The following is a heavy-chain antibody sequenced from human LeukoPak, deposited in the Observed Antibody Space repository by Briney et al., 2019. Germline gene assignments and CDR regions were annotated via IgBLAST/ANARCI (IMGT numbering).Heavy chain of an antibody. V-gene: IGHV3-23*01. Sequence: GGSLRLSCAASGFTFSSYAMSWVRQAPGKGLEWVSAISGSGGSTYYADSVKGRFTISRGNSKNTLYLQMNSLRAEDTAVYYCARDLGGDGYFAFDYWGQGTLVTVSS. J-gene: IGHJ4*02. D-gene: IGHD5-24*01. CDR1: GFTFSSYA. CDR3: ARDLGGDGYFAFDY. CDR2: ISGSGGST.